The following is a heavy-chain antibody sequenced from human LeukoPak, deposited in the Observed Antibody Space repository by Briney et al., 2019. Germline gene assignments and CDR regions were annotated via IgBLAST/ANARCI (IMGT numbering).Heavy chain of an antibody. D-gene: IGHD3-3*01. Sequence: GGSLRLSCAASGFTFSSYAMSWVRQAPGKGLEWVSGISGSGGSTYYADSVKGRFTISRDNSKNTLYLQMNSLRDEDTAVYYCAKVMDYDFWSGYYNSYYYNYMDVWGKGTTVTVSS. CDR1: GFTFSSYA. J-gene: IGHJ6*03. V-gene: IGHV3-23*01. CDR2: ISGSGGST. CDR3: AKVMDYDFWSGYYNSYYYNYMDV.